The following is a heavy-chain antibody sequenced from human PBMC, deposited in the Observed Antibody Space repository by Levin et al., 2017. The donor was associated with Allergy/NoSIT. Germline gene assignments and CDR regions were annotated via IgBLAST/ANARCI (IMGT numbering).Heavy chain of an antibody. CDR3: ARAAYYYGSGSYYNDY. CDR1: GFTFSSYA. V-gene: IGHV3-30*04. CDR2: ISYDGSNK. Sequence: LSLTCAASGFTFSSYAMHWVRQAPGKGLEWVAVISYDGSNKYYADSVKGRFTISRDNSKNTLYLQMNSLRAEDTAVYYCARAAYYYGSGSYYNDYWGQGTLVTVSS. J-gene: IGHJ4*02. D-gene: IGHD3-10*01.